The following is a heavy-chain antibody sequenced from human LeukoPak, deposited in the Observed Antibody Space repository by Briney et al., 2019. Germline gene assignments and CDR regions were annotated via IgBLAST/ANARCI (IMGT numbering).Heavy chain of an antibody. V-gene: IGHV4-39*01. D-gene: IGHD6-13*01. Sequence: LETLSLTCTVSGGSISSSSYYWGWIRQPPGKGLEWIGSIYYSGSTYYNPSLKSRVTISVDTSKNQFSLKLSSVTAADTAVYYCARLGIAAAGYYFDYWAQGTLVTVSS. CDR2: IYYSGST. CDR1: GGSISSSSYY. CDR3: ARLGIAAAGYYFDY. J-gene: IGHJ4*02.